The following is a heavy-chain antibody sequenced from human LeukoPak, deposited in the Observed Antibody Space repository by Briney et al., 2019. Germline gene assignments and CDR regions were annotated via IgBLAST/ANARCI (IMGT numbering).Heavy chain of an antibody. D-gene: IGHD2-15*01. Sequence: PSETLSLTCTVSGYSINSGYYWGWIRRPPGKGLGWIGSIDHSGTTYYNPSLKSRVTISVDTSKNQFSLKLTSVTAADTAVYYCARQAFCGGGRCNPFDYWGQGTLVTVSS. CDR3: ARQAFCGGGRCNPFDY. CDR1: GYSINSGYY. J-gene: IGHJ4*02. CDR2: IDHSGTT. V-gene: IGHV4-38-2*02.